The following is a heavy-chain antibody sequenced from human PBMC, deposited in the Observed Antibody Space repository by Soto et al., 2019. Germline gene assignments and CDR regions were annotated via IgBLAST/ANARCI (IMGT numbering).Heavy chain of an antibody. D-gene: IGHD2-8*01. CDR2: IIPIFGIP. J-gene: IGHJ4*02. V-gene: IGHV1-69*13. Sequence: SVKVSCKTSGVTFSSYSVSWVRQAPGQGLEWMGGIIPIFGIPTYAQKFQVRVTISADESTSTASMELSGLRSEDTAIYYCTRGHGFNGASFDYWGQGTLVTVSS. CDR3: TRGHGFNGASFDY. CDR1: GVTFSSYS.